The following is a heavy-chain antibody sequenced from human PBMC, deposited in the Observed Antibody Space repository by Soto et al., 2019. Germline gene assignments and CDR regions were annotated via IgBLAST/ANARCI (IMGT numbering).Heavy chain of an antibody. J-gene: IGHJ6*02. CDR1: GFTFSSYG. D-gene: IGHD4-17*01. Sequence: HPGGSLRLSCAASGFTFSSYGMHWVRQAPGKGLEWVAVIWYDGSNKYYADSVKGRFTISRDNSKNTLYLQMNSLRAEDTAVYYCARDRHGDYYYGMDVWGQGTTVTVSS. V-gene: IGHV3-33*01. CDR2: IWYDGSNK. CDR3: ARDRHGDYYYGMDV.